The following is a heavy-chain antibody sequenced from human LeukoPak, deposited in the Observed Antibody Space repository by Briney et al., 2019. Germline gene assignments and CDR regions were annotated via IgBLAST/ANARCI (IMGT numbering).Heavy chain of an antibody. CDR3: VREGGWDSGSYSAY. J-gene: IGHJ4*02. V-gene: IGHV3-48*01. CDR2: IRSSGNIM. D-gene: IGHD3-10*01. CDR1: GFTFSSYN. Sequence: GGSLRLSCATSGFTFSSYNMNWVRQAPGKGLEWISFIRSSGNIMYYADSVKGRFTISRDNAKTSVYLQMNSLRAGDTAVYYCVREGGWDSGSYSAYWGQGTLVTVSS.